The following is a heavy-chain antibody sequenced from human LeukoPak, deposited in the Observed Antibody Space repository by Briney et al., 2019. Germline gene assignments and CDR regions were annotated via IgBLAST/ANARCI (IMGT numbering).Heavy chain of an antibody. CDR1: GYTFTDYG. J-gene: IGHJ4*02. CDR2: ISAYNGNT. Sequence: ASVKVSCKASGYTFTDYGFSWVRQAPGQGLEWMGWISAYNGNTNYAQKFQGRVAMTTDTSTSTAYMELRSLRSDDTAVSYCARDTGYSSSWLQYYFHYWGQGTLVTVSS. CDR3: ARDTGYSSSWLQYYFHY. V-gene: IGHV1-18*01. D-gene: IGHD6-13*01.